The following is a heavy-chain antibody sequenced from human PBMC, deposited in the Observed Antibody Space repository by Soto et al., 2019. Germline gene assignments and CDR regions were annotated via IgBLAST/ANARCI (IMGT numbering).Heavy chain of an antibody. CDR3: AKDELYYYGSGTLNV. J-gene: IGHJ4*02. V-gene: IGHV3-23*01. CDR1: GFTFSSYA. Sequence: VGSLRLSCAASGFTFSSYAMSWVRQAPGKGLEWVSAISGSGGSTYYADSVKGRFTISRDNSKNTLYLQMNSLRAEDTAVYYCAKDELYYYGSGTLNVWGQGTLVTVSS. CDR2: ISGSGGST. D-gene: IGHD3-10*01.